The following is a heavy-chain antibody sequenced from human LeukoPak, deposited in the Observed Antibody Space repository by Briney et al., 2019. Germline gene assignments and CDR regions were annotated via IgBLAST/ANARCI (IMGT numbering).Heavy chain of an antibody. CDR2: INPNSGGT. D-gene: IGHD1-26*01. V-gene: IGHV1-2*02. Sequence: GASVKVSCKASGYTFTGYYMHWVRQAPGQGLEWMGWINPNSGGTNYAQKFQGRVTMTRDTSISTAYMELSRLRSDDTAVYYCARYNRELYFVELFDYWGQGTLVTVSS. J-gene: IGHJ4*02. CDR3: ARYNRELYFVELFDY. CDR1: GYTFTGYY.